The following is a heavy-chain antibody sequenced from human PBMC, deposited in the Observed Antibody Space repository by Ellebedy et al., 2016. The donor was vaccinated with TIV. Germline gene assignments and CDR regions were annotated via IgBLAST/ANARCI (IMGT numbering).Heavy chain of an antibody. V-gene: IGHV3-23*01. CDR2: ISGSDEST. CDR3: ARDSGYCTSTGCRGDAFDI. D-gene: IGHD2-2*01. Sequence: GESLKISCAASGFTFSSYGMSWVRQAPGKGLEWVSGISGSDESTHHADSVQGRFTISRDNAKNSLYLQMNSLRAEDTAVYYCARDSGYCTSTGCRGDAFDIWGQGTMVTVSS. J-gene: IGHJ3*02. CDR1: GFTFSSYG.